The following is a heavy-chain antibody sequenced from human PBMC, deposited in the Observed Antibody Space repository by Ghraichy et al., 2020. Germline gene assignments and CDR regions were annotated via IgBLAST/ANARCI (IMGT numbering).Heavy chain of an antibody. D-gene: IGHD6-6*01. CDR3: AARGGIAAPFDY. V-gene: IGHV1-58*02. J-gene: IGHJ4*02. Sequence: SVKVSCKASGFTFTSSAMQWVRQARGQRLEWIGWIVVGSGNTNYAQKFQERVTITRDMSTSKAYMELSSLRSEETAVYYCAARGGIAAPFDYWGQGTLVTVSS. CDR1: GFTFTSSA. CDR2: IVVGSGNT.